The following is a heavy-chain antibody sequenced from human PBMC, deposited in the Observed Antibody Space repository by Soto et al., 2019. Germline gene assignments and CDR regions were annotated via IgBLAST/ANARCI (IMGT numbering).Heavy chain of an antibody. CDR2: IYHSGST. Sequence: SETLSLTCAVSGGSISSSNWWGWVRQPPGKGLEWIGEIYHSGSTNYNPSLKSRVTISVDKSKNQFSLKLSSVTAADTAVYYCARDLVVVVPAGEDYYYGMDVWGQGTTVTVSS. CDR1: GGSISSSNW. D-gene: IGHD2-2*01. J-gene: IGHJ6*02. CDR3: ARDLVVVVPAGEDYYYGMDV. V-gene: IGHV4-4*02.